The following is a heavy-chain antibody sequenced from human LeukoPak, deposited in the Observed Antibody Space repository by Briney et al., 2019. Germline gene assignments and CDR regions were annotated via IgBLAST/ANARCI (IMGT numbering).Heavy chain of an antibody. J-gene: IGHJ6*02. V-gene: IGHV3-23*01. Sequence: GGSLRLSCAASGFTFSSYAMSWVRQAPGKGLEWVSAISGSGGSTYYADSVKGRFTISRDDSKNTAYLQMNSLKTEDTAVYYCTRPPYCGGDCYSSFTYYYYGMDVWGQGTTVTVSS. CDR2: ISGSGGST. CDR1: GFTFSSYA. CDR3: TRPPYCGGDCYSSFTYYYYGMDV. D-gene: IGHD2-21*02.